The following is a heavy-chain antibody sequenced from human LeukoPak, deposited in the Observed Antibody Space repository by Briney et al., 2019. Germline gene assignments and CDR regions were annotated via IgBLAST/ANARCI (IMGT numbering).Heavy chain of an antibody. CDR2: ISGSGGST. CDR3: AKHWSYCSTTSCFFNYYYYYMDV. J-gene: IGHJ6*03. CDR1: GFTFSSYA. D-gene: IGHD2-2*01. Sequence: GGSLRLSCAASGFTFSSYAMSWVRQAPGKGLEWVSAISGSGGSTYYADSVKGRFTISRDNSKSTLYLQMNDLRAEDTAVYYCAKHWSYCSTTSCFFNYYYYYMDVWGKGTTVTVSS. V-gene: IGHV3-23*01.